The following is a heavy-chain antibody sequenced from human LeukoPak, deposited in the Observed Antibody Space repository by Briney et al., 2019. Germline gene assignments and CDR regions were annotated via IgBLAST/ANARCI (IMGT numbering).Heavy chain of an antibody. CDR3: AREGRYYYDSSGYYWYYYYYYMDV. D-gene: IGHD3-22*01. Sequence: GGSLRLSCAASGFTFSSYGMHWVRQAPGKGLEWVAVIWYDGSNKYYADSVKGRFTISRDNSKNTLYLQMNSLRAEDTAVYYCAREGRYYYDSSGYYWYYYYYYMDVWGKGTTATVSS. J-gene: IGHJ6*03. CDR2: IWYDGSNK. CDR1: GFTFSSYG. V-gene: IGHV3-33*01.